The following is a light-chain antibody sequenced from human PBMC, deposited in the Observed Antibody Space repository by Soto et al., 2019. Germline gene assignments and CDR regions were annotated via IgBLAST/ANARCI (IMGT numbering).Light chain of an antibody. CDR1: QSVGSY. Sequence: EIVLTQSPATLSLSPGEGATLSCRASQSVGSYLAWYQQKLGQAPRLLIYDASKRATGIPARFSGSGSGTDFTLTINSLEPEDFAAYYCQQRNYWPITFGQGTRLEIK. V-gene: IGKV3-11*01. J-gene: IGKJ5*01. CDR3: QQRNYWPIT. CDR2: DAS.